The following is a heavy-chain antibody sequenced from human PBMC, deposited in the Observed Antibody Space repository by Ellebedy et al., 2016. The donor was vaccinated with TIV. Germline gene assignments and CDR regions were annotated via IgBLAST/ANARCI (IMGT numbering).Heavy chain of an antibody. CDR3: ARDPGSGWYFDH. Sequence: GESLKISCTASGFTFSYYWMSWVRRAPGKELEWVANIKQHGSEKDYVDSVKGRFTISRDDAKNSLYLQMNSLRDEDTAGYYCARDPGSGWYFDHWGQGTLVTVSS. V-gene: IGHV3-7*01. D-gene: IGHD6-19*01. CDR2: IKQHGSEK. J-gene: IGHJ4*02. CDR1: GFTFSYYW.